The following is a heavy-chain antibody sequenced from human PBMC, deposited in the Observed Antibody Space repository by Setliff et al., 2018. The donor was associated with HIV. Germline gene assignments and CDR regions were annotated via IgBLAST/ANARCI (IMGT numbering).Heavy chain of an antibody. J-gene: IGHJ4*02. CDR1: GFTFITST. CDR2: ISSSGSYI. Sequence: GGSLRLSCAVSGFTFITSTMNWVRKAPGKGLEWVASISSSGSYIHYADSVKGRFTISRDNAKNSQYLLMSDLRAEDTAVYYCAAVFTGEPGRSLDYWGQGTPVTVSS. D-gene: IGHD1-26*01. V-gene: IGHV3-21*01. CDR3: AAVFTGEPGRSLDY.